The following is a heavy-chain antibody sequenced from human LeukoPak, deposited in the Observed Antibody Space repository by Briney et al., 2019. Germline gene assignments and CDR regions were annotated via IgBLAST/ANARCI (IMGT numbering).Heavy chain of an antibody. CDR3: ARGAFTWIRHPYAMDV. V-gene: IGHV3-48*04. Sequence: GGSLRLSCAASGFTFTNYTMNWVRQAPGKGPEWVSCISSSSSTIYYADSVKGRFTISRANAKNSLYLQMNSLRAEDTAVYYCARGAFTWIRHPYAMDVWGQGTTVTVSS. J-gene: IGHJ6*02. CDR1: GFTFTNYT. CDR2: ISSSSSTI. D-gene: IGHD5-18*01.